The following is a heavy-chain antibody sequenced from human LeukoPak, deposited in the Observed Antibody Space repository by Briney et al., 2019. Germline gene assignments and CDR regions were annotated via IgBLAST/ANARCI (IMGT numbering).Heavy chain of an antibody. V-gene: IGHV3-21*01. CDR3: AKPTSNSGSYLLSPFDY. D-gene: IGHD1-26*01. J-gene: IGHJ4*02. Sequence: GGSLRLSCAASGFTFSSYSMNWVRQAPGKGLEWVSSISSSSSYIYYADSVKGRFTISRDNSKSTLYLQMNSLRAEDTAVYYCAKPTSNSGSYLLSPFDYWGQGTLVTVSS. CDR1: GFTFSSYS. CDR2: ISSSSSYI.